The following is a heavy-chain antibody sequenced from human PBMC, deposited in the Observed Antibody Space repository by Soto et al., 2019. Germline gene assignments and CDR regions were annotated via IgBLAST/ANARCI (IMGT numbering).Heavy chain of an antibody. V-gene: IGHV4-30-4*01. D-gene: IGHD4-17*01. CDR2: IYYSGST. CDR1: DGSISGADYY. Sequence: SETLSLTCTVSDGSISGADYYWSWIRQPPGKGLEWIGYIYYSGSTSYNPSLKSRVTISLDTSKNQFSLKVSSVAAADTAVYFCARGRMGLRWHYGMDFWGQGTTVPVAS. CDR3: ARGRMGLRWHYGMDF. J-gene: IGHJ6*02.